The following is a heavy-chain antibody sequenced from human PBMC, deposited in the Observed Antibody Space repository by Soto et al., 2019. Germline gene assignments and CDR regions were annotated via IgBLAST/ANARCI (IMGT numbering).Heavy chain of an antibody. D-gene: IGHD2-21*02. Sequence: GGSLRLSCAASGFSFTNFAMSWVRQAPGKGLEWVAGIGASGDITWYADSEKGRLSISRDNSKNTLYLQLNSLRFEDTAVYYCEKDDFTDRGDDYFDYWGPGTLVTVYS. CDR3: EKDDFTDRGDDYFDY. CDR2: IGASGDIT. V-gene: IGHV3-23*01. J-gene: IGHJ4*02. CDR1: GFSFTNFA.